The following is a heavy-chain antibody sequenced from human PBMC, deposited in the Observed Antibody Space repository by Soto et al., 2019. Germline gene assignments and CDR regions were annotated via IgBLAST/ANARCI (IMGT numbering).Heavy chain of an antibody. J-gene: IGHJ6*02. D-gene: IGHD6-13*01. CDR1: GYTFTSYD. Sequence: ASVQVSCKHSGYTFTSYDCNWVRQDTREGLEWMGWMNPNSGNTGYAQEFQGRVTMTRNSSISTADMELSSLRSEDTAVYYGARGRSNCWYPEGYDYYGMDVWGQGTMVTVSS. CDR3: ARGRSNCWYPEGYDYYGMDV. V-gene: IGHV1-8*01. CDR2: MNPNSGNT.